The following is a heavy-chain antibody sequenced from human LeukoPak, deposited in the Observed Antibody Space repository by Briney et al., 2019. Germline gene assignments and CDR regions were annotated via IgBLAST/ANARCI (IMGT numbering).Heavy chain of an antibody. Sequence: GGSLRLSCAASGFTFSNYYMNWVRQAPGKGLEGVSSIGSRSSYIYYADSVKGRFTIFRDNAKNSLYVQMNSLRAEDTAVYYCARDSSLEMATISSFDYWGQGTLVTVSS. CDR2: IGSRSSYI. CDR1: GFTFSNYY. CDR3: ARDSSLEMATISSFDY. J-gene: IGHJ4*02. D-gene: IGHD5-24*01. V-gene: IGHV3-21*06.